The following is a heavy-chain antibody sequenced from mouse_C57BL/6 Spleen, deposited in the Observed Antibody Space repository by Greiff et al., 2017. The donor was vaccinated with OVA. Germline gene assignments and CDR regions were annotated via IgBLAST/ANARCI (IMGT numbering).Heavy chain of an antibody. CDR3: SRSRYGSSFDY. CDR2: LYPGNSAT. CDR1: GYTFTSYW. V-gene: IGHV1-5*01. Sequence: VQLQQSGTVLARPGASVKMSCKTSGYTFTSYWMHWVKQRPGQGLEWIGALYPGNSATSYHQKFKGQDHLTAVTSASTAYMQLSSLTNGDYAVYNYSRSRYGSSFDYWGQGTTLTVSS. J-gene: IGHJ2*01. D-gene: IGHD1-1*01.